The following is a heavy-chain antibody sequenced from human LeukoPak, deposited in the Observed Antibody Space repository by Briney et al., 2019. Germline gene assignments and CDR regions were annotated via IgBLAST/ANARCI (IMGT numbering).Heavy chain of an antibody. CDR1: GFTVSSNY. CDR3: ARGAEGIAAADSNFDY. J-gene: IGHJ4*02. Sequence: GGSLRLSCAASGFTVSSNYMSWVRQAPGKGLEWVSVIYSGGSTYYADSVKGRFTISRDNAKNSLYLQMNSLRAEDTAVYYCARGAEGIAAADSNFDYWGQGTLVTVSS. CDR2: IYSGGST. V-gene: IGHV3-66*01. D-gene: IGHD6-13*01.